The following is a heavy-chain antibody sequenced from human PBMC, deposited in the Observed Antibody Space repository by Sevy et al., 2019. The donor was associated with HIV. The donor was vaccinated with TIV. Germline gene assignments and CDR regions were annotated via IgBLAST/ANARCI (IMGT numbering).Heavy chain of an antibody. CDR3: VKEATSFSHGDF. D-gene: IGHD3-16*01. CDR1: GFTFSTYA. CDR2: ISDNAGKT. Sequence: GGSLRLSCAASGFTFSTYAMSWIRQTPGKGLEWVSAISDNAGKTYYADSVKGRFTISRDNSENTVYLQMNSLRAEDTAIYYCVKEATSFSHGDFWGQGALVTVSS. J-gene: IGHJ4*02. V-gene: IGHV3-23*01.